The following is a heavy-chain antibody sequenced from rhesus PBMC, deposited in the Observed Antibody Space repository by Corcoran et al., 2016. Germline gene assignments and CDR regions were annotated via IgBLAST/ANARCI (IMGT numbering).Heavy chain of an antibody. D-gene: IGHD2-8*01. CDR2: IYGSGSST. J-gene: IGHJ6*01. CDR3: ASGYCSGGVCYEGLDGLDS. CDR1: GGSISSSY. Sequence: QLQLQESGPGLVKPSETLSVTCAVSGGSISSSYWSWIRQAPGKGLEWCGYIYGSGSSTNYNPALRSRVTLSGDTSKNQLSLKLSSVTVADTAVYYCASGYCSGGVCYEGLDGLDSWGQGVVVTVSS. V-gene: IGHV4-169*02.